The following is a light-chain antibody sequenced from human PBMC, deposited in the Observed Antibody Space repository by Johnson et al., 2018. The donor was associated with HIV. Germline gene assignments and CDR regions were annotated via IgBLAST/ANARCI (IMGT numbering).Light chain of an antibody. CDR2: KNN. Sequence: QSLLTQPPSVSAAPGQKVTISCSGSSSNIGNNYVSWYQVLPGTAPKLLIYKNNERPSGIPDRFSGSKSGTSATLGITGLQTGDEADYYCGTWDTSLSAGGVFGTGPKVTVL. J-gene: IGLJ1*01. CDR1: SSNIGNNY. CDR3: GTWDTSLSAGGV. V-gene: IGLV1-51*02.